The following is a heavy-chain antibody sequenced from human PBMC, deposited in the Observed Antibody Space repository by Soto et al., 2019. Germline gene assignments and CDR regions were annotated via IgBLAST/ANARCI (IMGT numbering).Heavy chain of an antibody. V-gene: IGHV1-8*01. CDR1: GYTFSNYD. J-gene: IGHJ4*02. Sequence: QVQLVQSGAELKKPGASVKVSCKASGYTFSNYDMNWVRQATGQGPEWIGWVNPNNGDTGYAQKFXAXVXXPTDISTTTAYMELTSLRSEDTAIYYCAKVSRKGSAIDFDYWGQGTLITVSS. CDR2: VNPNNGDT. D-gene: IGHD3-10*01. CDR3: AKVSRKGSAIDFDY.